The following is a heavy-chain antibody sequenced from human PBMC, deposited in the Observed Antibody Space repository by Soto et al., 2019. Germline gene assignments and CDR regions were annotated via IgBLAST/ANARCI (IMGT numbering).Heavy chain of an antibody. CDR1: GASMNNYY. CDR2: IFYSGTA. CDR3: ARSGHSFGGVI. V-gene: IGHV4-59*01. D-gene: IGHD3-16*01. Sequence: SETLSLTCTVSGASMNNYYGSWIRQPPGKGLEYIGYIFYSGTADFDPSLRSRVTMSVDSSNNQFSLKLRSVTAADTAVYYCARSGHSFGGVIWGQGILVTVSS. J-gene: IGHJ4*02.